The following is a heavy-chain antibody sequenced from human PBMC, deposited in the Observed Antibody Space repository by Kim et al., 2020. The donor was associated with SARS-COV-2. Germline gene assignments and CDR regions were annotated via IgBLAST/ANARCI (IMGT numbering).Heavy chain of an antibody. Sequence: GGSLRLSCAASGLTFSSYAMSWVRQAPGKGLEWVSAISGSGGSTYYADSVKGRFTISRDNSKNTLYLQMNSLRAEDTAVYYCAKASSGWYQAEGHFDYWGQGTLVTVSS. J-gene: IGHJ4*02. CDR3: AKASSGWYQAEGHFDY. V-gene: IGHV3-23*01. D-gene: IGHD6-19*01. CDR2: ISGSGGST. CDR1: GLTFSSYA.